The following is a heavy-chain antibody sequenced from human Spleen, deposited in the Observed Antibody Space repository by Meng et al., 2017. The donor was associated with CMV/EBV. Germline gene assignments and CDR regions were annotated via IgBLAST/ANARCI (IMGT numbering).Heavy chain of an antibody. Sequence: SGPTLLKPTQTLTLTCTVSGFSLSTSGVAVGWIRQPPGKALEWLTLIYWNDDKRYRPSLENRLTVTKDTSKNQVVLTLTNMEPADTGTYYCANKIYAVNSNFDHWGQGALVTVSS. CDR1: GFSLSTSGVA. V-gene: IGHV2-5*01. CDR3: ANKIYAVNSNFDH. J-gene: IGHJ4*02. D-gene: IGHD4/OR15-4a*01. CDR2: IYWNDDK.